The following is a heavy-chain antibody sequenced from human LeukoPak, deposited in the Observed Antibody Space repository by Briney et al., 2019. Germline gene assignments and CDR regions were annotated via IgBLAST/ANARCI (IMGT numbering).Heavy chain of an antibody. CDR2: VYPGDSDT. Sequence: GESLKISCKGSGYTFTSYWIAWVRQMPGKGLEWMGVVYPGDSDTRYSPSFQGQVTISADKSISTAYLHWSSLKASDTAMYYCARHRGREYSGYGDSWGQGTLVTVSS. J-gene: IGHJ4*02. D-gene: IGHD5-12*01. V-gene: IGHV5-51*01. CDR3: ARHRGREYSGYGDS. CDR1: GYTFTSYW.